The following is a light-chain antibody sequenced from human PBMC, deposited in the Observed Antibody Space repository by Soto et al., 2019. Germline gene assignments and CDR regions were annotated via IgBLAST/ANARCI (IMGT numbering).Light chain of an antibody. CDR1: QSVTSSY. CDR2: GAS. Sequence: EIVLTQSPGTLSLSPGERATLSCRASQSVTSSYLAGYQQKPGQAPRLLIYGASSRATGIPDRFSGSGPGTDFTLPTSSLQSGDFGVCYCQQYGSSPLTFGGGTKVEIK. V-gene: IGKV3-20*01. J-gene: IGKJ4*01. CDR3: QQYGSSPLT.